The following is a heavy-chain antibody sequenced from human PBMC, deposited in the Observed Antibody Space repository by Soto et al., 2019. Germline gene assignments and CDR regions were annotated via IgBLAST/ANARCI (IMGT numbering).Heavy chain of an antibody. CDR1: GYGFTTYG. CDR2: ISAHNGNT. Sequence: QVHLVQSGAEVKKPGASVKVSCKGSGYGFTTYGITWLRQAPGQGLEWMAWISAHNGNTNYALKLQGRVTVTRDTSTSTAYMELRSLRSDDTAVYYYARGRYGDYWGQGALVTVSS. CDR3: ARGRYGDY. J-gene: IGHJ4*02. D-gene: IGHD1-1*01. V-gene: IGHV1-18*01.